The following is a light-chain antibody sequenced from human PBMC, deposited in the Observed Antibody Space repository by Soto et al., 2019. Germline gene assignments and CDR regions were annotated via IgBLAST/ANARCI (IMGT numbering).Light chain of an antibody. CDR1: QSVSSN. Sequence: VMTQCPATLSGFPGERASVACRASQSVSSNLAWYQQKPGQAPRLLIYGASTRATGIPARFSGSGSGTEFTLTISRLDREEFAVYYCQQYGSSGTFGQGTKVDIK. V-gene: IGKV3-15*01. CDR3: QQYGSSGT. J-gene: IGKJ1*01. CDR2: GAS.